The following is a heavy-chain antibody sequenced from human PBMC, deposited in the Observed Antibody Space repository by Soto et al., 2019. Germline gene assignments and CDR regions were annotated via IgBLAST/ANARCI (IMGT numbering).Heavy chain of an antibody. V-gene: IGHV4-39*01. CDR3: ARTLYDIPESPFDY. CDR2: IYYSGST. Sequence: SETLSLTCTVSGGSISSSSYYWGWIRQPPGKGLEWIGSIYYSGSTYYNPSLKSRVTISVDTSKNQFSLKLSSVTAADTAVYYCARTLYDIPESPFDYWRQGTLVTVSS. D-gene: IGHD3-22*01. J-gene: IGHJ4*02. CDR1: GGSISSSSYY.